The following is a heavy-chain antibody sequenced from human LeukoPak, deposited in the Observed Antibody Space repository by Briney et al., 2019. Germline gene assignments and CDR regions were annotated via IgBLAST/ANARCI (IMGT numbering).Heavy chain of an antibody. Sequence: SETLSLTCTVSAGSMSGYYWSWIRQPPGKGLEWIGYIYYSGSTIYNPSLKSRVTISVDTSKYQFSLKLSSVTAADTAVYYCARHSYSSSWYGTFDTWGQGSLVTVSS. J-gene: IGHJ5*02. CDR2: IYYSGST. D-gene: IGHD6-13*01. CDR3: ARHSYSSSWYGTFDT. CDR1: AGSMSGYY. V-gene: IGHV4-59*08.